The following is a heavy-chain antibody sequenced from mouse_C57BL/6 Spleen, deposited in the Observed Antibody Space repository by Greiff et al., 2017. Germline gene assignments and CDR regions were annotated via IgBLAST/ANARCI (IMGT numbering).Heavy chain of an antibody. V-gene: IGHV3-6*01. CDR1: GYSITSGYY. CDR2: ISYDGSN. D-gene: IGHD4-1*02. CDR3: ARGSSTGTGFAY. J-gene: IGHJ3*01. Sequence: EVQLVESGPGLVKPSQSLSLTCSVTGYSITSGYYWNWIRQFPGNKLEWMGYISYDGSNNYNPSLKNRTSITRDTSKNQFFLTLNSVTTEDTATYYCARGSSTGTGFAYWGQGTLVTVSA.